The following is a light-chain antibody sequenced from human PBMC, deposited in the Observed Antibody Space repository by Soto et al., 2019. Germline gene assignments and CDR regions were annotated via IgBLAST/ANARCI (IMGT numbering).Light chain of an antibody. Sequence: SYELTQPLSVSVALGQTARVTCGENNIGRKDEHWYQQQPGQAPVLVIYNDSNRPSGIPERFSGSNSGNTATLTISRAQAGDEADYYCQVWDSSTVIFGGGTQLTVL. CDR2: NDS. CDR1: NIGRKD. CDR3: QVWDSSTVI. V-gene: IGLV3-9*01. J-gene: IGLJ2*01.